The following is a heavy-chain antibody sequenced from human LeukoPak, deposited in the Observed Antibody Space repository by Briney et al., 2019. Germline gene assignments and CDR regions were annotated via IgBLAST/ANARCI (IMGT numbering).Heavy chain of an antibody. Sequence: ASVKVSCKASGYTFTSYGISWVRQAPGQGLEWMGWISAYNGNTNYAQKLQGRVTMTTDTSTSTAYMELRSLRSDDTAVYYCARVYFSGYQLLPSWTNWFDPWGQGTLVTVSS. V-gene: IGHV1-18*01. J-gene: IGHJ5*02. CDR1: GYTFTSYG. CDR2: ISAYNGNT. D-gene: IGHD2-2*01. CDR3: ARVYFSGYQLLPSWTNWFDP.